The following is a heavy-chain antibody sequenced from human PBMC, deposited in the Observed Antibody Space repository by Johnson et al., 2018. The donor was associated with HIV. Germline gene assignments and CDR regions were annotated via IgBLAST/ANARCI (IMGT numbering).Heavy chain of an antibody. CDR1: GFTFEDYG. Sequence: VQLVESGGGVVRPGGSLRLSCAASGFTFEDYGMSWVRQAPGKGLEWVSGINWNGGSIGYADSVKGRFTISRDNSKNMTNLQMNGLSDEDTADYYCVRDQGSGWPTNAFDIWGRGTRVTVSS. V-gene: IGHV3-20*04. J-gene: IGHJ3*02. D-gene: IGHD6-19*01. CDR3: VRDQGSGWPTNAFDI. CDR2: INWNGGSI.